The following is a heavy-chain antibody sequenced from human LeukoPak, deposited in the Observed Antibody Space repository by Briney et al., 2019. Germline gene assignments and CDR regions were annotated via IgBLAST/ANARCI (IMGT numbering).Heavy chain of an antibody. CDR1: GFTFISYA. D-gene: IGHD6-19*01. Sequence: PGGSLRLSCAASGFTFISYAMSWVRQAPGKVLECVSAISGSCGRTYYADSVKGRFTISRDNSKNTLYLQMNSLSAEDTAVYYCATGSYSSGWSWGQVTLVTVSS. CDR2: ISGSCGRT. V-gene: IGHV3-23*01. J-gene: IGHJ5*02. CDR3: ATGSYSSGWS.